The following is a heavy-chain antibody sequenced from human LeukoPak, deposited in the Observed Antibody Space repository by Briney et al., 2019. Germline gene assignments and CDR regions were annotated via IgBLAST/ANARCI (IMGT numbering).Heavy chain of an antibody. CDR1: GFGFNNYY. CDR2: ISPTGSTT. Sequence: PGGSLRLSCAASGFGFNNYYMHWARQLPRKGLVWVSRISPTGSTTSYADSVKGRFTVSRDNAKNTLYLQVNNLRAEDTAVYYCARGPNSNWSGLDFWGQGTLLTVSS. CDR3: ARGPNSNWSGLDF. J-gene: IGHJ4*02. D-gene: IGHD6-6*01. V-gene: IGHV3-74*01.